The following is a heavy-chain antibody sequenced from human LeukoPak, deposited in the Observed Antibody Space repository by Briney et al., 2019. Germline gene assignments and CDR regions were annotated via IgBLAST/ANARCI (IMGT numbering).Heavy chain of an antibody. J-gene: IGHJ4*02. Sequence: SETLSLTCAVYGGSFSGYYWSWIRQPPGKGLEWIGEINHSGSTNYNPSLKSRVTISVDTSKNQFSLKLSSVTAADTAVYYCARGPVGATTPAVDYWGQGTLVTVSS. CDR3: ARGPVGATTPAVDY. D-gene: IGHD1-26*01. V-gene: IGHV4-34*01. CDR1: GGSFSGYY. CDR2: INHSGST.